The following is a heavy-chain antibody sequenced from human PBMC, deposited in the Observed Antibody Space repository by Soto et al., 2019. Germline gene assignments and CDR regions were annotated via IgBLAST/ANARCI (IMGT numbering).Heavy chain of an antibody. Sequence: PGGSLRLSCAASGFTFSSYSMNWVRQAPGKGLEWVSSISSSSSYIYYADSVKGRFTISRDNAKNSLYLQMNSLRAEDTAVYYCARETPHTVTTDYWGQGTLVTVSS. CDR1: GFTFSSYS. CDR2: ISSSSSYI. J-gene: IGHJ4*02. CDR3: ARETPHTVTTDY. V-gene: IGHV3-21*01. D-gene: IGHD4-17*01.